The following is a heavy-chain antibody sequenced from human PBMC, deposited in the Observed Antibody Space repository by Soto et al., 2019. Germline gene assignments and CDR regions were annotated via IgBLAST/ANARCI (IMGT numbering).Heavy chain of an antibody. CDR1: GYPVTAYY. CDR3: ARGGGVGVAGSAAFDM. Sequence: QLHLVQSGAVVKKPGASVTVSCSASGYPVTAYYMHWVRQAPGRGLEWMGGINPATGAAKYTQTFQGRVTMARDTSPGTVFLELSGLTSGDTAVFYCARGGGVGVAGSAAFDMWGQGTLVTVSS. J-gene: IGHJ3*02. V-gene: IGHV1-2*02. D-gene: IGHD3-3*01. CDR2: INPATGAA.